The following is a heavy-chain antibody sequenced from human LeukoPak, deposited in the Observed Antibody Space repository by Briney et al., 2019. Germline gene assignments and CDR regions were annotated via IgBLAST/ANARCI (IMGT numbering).Heavy chain of an antibody. V-gene: IGHV1-18*01. CDR2: ISAYNGNT. Sequence: ASVKVSCKASGYTFTSYGISWVRQAPGQGLEWMGWISAYNGNTNYAQKLQGRVTMTTDTSTSTAYMELRSLRSDDTAVYYCARDYSSGWFGYYFDYWGQGTLVTVSS. J-gene: IGHJ4*02. CDR1: GYTFTSYG. D-gene: IGHD6-19*01. CDR3: ARDYSSGWFGYYFDY.